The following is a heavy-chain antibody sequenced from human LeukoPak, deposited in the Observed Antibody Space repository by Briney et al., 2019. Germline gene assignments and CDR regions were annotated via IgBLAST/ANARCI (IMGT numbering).Heavy chain of an antibody. Sequence: PSETLSLTCTVSGGSISSYYWSWIRQPPGEGLEWIGYIYYSGSTNYNPSLKSRVTISVDTSKNQFSLKLSSVTAADTAVYYCARRGDSSSWYTVAFDIWGQGTMVTVSS. V-gene: IGHV4-59*12. CDR2: IYYSGST. D-gene: IGHD6-13*01. CDR1: GGSISSYY. CDR3: ARRGDSSSWYTVAFDI. J-gene: IGHJ3*02.